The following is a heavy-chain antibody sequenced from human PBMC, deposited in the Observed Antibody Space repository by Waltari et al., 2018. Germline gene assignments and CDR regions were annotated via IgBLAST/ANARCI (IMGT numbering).Heavy chain of an antibody. J-gene: IGHJ4*02. CDR2: FYYSGST. V-gene: IGHV4-39*01. CDR1: GGSIGSSSYY. CDR3: ARHIYCSSTSCYSFDY. Sequence: QLQLQESGPGLVKPSETLSLTCTVSGGSIGSSSYYWGWIRQPPGKGLEWIGSFYYSGSTYYNPSLKSRVSISVDTSKNQFSLRLSSVTAADTAVYYCARHIYCSSTSCYSFDYWGQGTLVTVSS. D-gene: IGHD2-2*02.